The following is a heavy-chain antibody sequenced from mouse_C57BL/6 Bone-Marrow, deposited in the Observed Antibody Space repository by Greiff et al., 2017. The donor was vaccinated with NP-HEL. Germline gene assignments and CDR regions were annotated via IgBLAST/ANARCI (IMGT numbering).Heavy chain of an antibody. D-gene: IGHD2-1*01. V-gene: IGHV1-55*01. J-gene: IGHJ3*01. CDR1: GYAFTSYW. CDR3: ARRGLWYAWFAY. Sequence: VQLQQSGAELVRPGTSVKVSCKASGYAFTSYWITWVKQRPGQGLEWIGDIYPGSGSTNYNEKFKSKATLTVDTSSSTAYMQLSSLTSEDSAVYYCARRGLWYAWFAYWGQGTLVTVSA. CDR2: IYPGSGST.